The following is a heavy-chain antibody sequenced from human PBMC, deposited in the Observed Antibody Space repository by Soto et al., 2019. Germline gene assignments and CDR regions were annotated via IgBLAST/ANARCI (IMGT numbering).Heavy chain of an antibody. Sequence: PSETLSLTCTVSGGSVSRGSYFWSWIRQPPGKGLEWLGYIYYTGSTNYNPYLKSRVTMSLDTSKNQFSLKLSSVTAADTAVYYCARHMIVLMVYATLYNWFDPWGQGALVTVSS. CDR3: ARHMIVLMVYATLYNWFDP. D-gene: IGHD2-8*01. V-gene: IGHV4-61*01. CDR1: GGSVSRGSYF. CDR2: IYYTGST. J-gene: IGHJ5*02.